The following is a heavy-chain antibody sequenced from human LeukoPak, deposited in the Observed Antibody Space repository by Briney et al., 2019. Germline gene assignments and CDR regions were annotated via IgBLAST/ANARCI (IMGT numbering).Heavy chain of an antibody. D-gene: IGHD5-18*01. CDR1: GGSISSYY. Sequence: SETLSLTCTVSGGSISSYYWSWIRQPPGKGLEWIGYIYYSGSTNYNPSLKSRVTISVDTSKNQFSLKLSSVTAADTAVYYCARTPGYSFGSYYLDNWGQGTLVTVSS. CDR2: IYYSGST. CDR3: ARTPGYSFGSYYLDN. V-gene: IGHV4-59*08. J-gene: IGHJ4*02.